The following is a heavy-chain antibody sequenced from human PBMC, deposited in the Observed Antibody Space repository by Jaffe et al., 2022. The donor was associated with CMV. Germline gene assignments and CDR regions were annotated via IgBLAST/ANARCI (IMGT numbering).Heavy chain of an antibody. CDR3: ARDRGGSYPYYFDY. D-gene: IGHD1-26*01. J-gene: IGHJ4*02. Sequence: EVQLVETGGGLIQPGGSLRLSCAASGFTVSSNYMSWVRQAPGKGLEWVSVIYSGGSTYYADSVKGRFTISRDNSKNTLYLQMNSLRAEDTAVYYCARDRGGSYPYYFDYWGQGTLVTVSS. CDR1: GFTVSSNY. V-gene: IGHV3-53*02. CDR2: IYSGGST.